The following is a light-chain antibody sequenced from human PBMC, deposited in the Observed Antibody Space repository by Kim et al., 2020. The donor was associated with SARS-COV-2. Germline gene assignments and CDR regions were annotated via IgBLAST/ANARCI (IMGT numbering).Light chain of an antibody. CDR3: QKYNTAPWT. CDR2: AAS. CDR1: QDIANS. Sequence: ASVGDRVTITCRASQDIANSLAWYQQKPGTVPKLLIYAASTLQSEVPSRFSGSGSGTEFTPTIGSLQTEDVATYYCQKYNTAPWTFGPGTKVDIK. V-gene: IGKV1-27*01. J-gene: IGKJ1*01.